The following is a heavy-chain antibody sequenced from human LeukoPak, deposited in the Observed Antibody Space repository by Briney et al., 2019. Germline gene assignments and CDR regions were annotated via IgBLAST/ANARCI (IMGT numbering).Heavy chain of an antibody. J-gene: IGHJ4*02. CDR1: GFTFSSYE. CDR3: ARVTYYYDSSGYWVFDY. D-gene: IGHD3-22*01. CDR2: ISSSGSTI. V-gene: IGHV3-48*03. Sequence: GGSLRLSCAASGFTFSSYEMNWVRQAPGKGLEWVSYISSSGSTIYYADSVKGRFTISRDNAKNSLYLQMNSLRAEGTAVYYCARVTYYYDSSGYWVFDYWGQGTLVTVSS.